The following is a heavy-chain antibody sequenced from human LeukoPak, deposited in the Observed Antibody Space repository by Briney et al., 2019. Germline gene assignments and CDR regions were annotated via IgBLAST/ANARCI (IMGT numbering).Heavy chain of an antibody. CDR2: ISSSGSYI. V-gene: IGHV3-21*01. Sequence: GGSLRLSCAASGFTFSSSAMSWVRQAPGKGLEWVSSISSSGSYIYYADSVKGRFTIFRDNAKDSVYLQMNSLRAEDSATYYCVREGFYFFDFWGQGTLVAVSS. CDR3: VREGFYFFDF. CDR1: GFTFSSSA. J-gene: IGHJ4*01.